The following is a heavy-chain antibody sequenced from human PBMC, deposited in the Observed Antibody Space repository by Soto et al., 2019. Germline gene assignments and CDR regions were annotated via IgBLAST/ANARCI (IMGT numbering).Heavy chain of an antibody. CDR2: IWYDGSNK. J-gene: IGHJ3*02. CDR1: GFTFSSYG. D-gene: IGHD4-17*01. CDR3: ARDYHDYGDYSDAFDI. Sequence: QVQLVESGGGVVQPGRSLRLSCAASGFTFSSYGMHWVRQAPGKGLEWVAVIWYDGSNKYYADSVKGRFTISRDNSKNTLYLQMNRLRAEDTAVYYCARDYHDYGDYSDAFDIWGQGTMVTVSS. V-gene: IGHV3-33*01.